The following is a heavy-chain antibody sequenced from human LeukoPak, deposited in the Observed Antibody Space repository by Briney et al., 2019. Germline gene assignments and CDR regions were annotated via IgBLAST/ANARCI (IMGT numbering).Heavy chain of an antibody. V-gene: IGHV3-30*02. CDR1: GFTFSSYG. CDR3: AKDAVLLGYCSSTSCRGYYMDV. D-gene: IGHD2-2*01. Sequence: GGSLRLSCAASGFTFSSYGMHWVRQAPGKGLEWVAFIRYDGSNKYYADSVKGRFTISRDNSKNTLYLQMNSLRAEDTAVYYCAKDAVLLGYCSSTSCRGYYMDVWGKGTTVTVSS. CDR2: IRYDGSNK. J-gene: IGHJ6*03.